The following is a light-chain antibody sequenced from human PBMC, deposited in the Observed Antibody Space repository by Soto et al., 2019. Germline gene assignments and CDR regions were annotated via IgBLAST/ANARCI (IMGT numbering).Light chain of an antibody. CDR2: DAS. V-gene: IGKV1-5*01. CDR1: QSISSW. Sequence: DIQMTQSPSTPSASVGDRVTITCRASQSISSWLAWYQQKPGKPPKLLIYDASSLESGVPSRFSGSGSGTEFTLTVSSLQPDDFATYYCQQYDDYWTFGQGTKVDIK. CDR3: QQYDDYWT. J-gene: IGKJ1*01.